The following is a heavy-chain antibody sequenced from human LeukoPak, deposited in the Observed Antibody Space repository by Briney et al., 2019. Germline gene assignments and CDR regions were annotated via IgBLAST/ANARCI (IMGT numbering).Heavy chain of an antibody. J-gene: IGHJ4*02. V-gene: IGHV4-59*08. D-gene: IGHD4-17*01. Sequence: SETLSLTCAVYGGSISSFYWSWIRQPPGKGREWIGYIYNSGSTNYNPSLKSRVTISVDTSKNRFSLKLSSVTAADTAVYYCARHVGPVTTFDYWGQATLVTVSS. CDR3: ARHVGPVTTFDY. CDR2: IYNSGST. CDR1: GGSISSFY.